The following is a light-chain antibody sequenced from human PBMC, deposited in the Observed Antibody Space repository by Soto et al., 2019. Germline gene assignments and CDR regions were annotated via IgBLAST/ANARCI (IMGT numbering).Light chain of an antibody. V-gene: IGLV2-11*01. J-gene: IGLJ3*02. CDR3: CSYAGSYTWV. CDR1: SSDVGGYNY. Sequence: QSALTQPRSVSGSPGQSVTISCTGTSSDVGGYNYVSWYQQHPGKAPKLMIYDVSKRPSGVPDRFSGSKSGNTASLTISGLQAEDEADYYCCSYAGSYTWVFGGGTKRHRP. CDR2: DVS.